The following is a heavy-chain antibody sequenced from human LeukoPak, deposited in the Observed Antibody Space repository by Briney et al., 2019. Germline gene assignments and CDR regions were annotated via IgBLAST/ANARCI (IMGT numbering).Heavy chain of an antibody. D-gene: IGHD3-22*01. V-gene: IGHV1-8*01. J-gene: IGHJ2*01. Sequence: GASVKVSCKASGYTFTNYDINWVRQATGQGLEWMGWMNPNSGNTVYAQKFQGRVTMTRSTSISTAYMELSSLRSEDTAVYYCARGEQLYYYDTSGYSYWYFDLWGRGTLVSVSS. CDR3: ARGEQLYYYDTSGYSYWYFDL. CDR2: MNPNSGNT. CDR1: GYTFTNYD.